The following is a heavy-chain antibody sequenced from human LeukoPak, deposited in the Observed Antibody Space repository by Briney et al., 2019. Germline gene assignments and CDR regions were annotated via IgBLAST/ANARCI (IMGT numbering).Heavy chain of an antibody. D-gene: IGHD4-11*01. CDR3: ARDIYTNYGFQAWFDP. J-gene: IGHJ5*02. Sequence: ASVKVSCKASGGTFSSYAISWVRQAPGQGLEWMGRIIPILGIANYAQKFQGRVTITADKSTSTAYMELSSLRSEDTAVYYCARDIYTNYGFQAWFDPWGQGTLVTVSS. V-gene: IGHV1-69*04. CDR1: GGTFSSYA. CDR2: IIPILGIA.